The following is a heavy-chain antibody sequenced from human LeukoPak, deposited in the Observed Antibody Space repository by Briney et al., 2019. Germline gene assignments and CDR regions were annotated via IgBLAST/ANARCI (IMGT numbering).Heavy chain of an antibody. Sequence: GGSLRLSCVVSGFTFSSHWMSWVRQAPGKGLEWVANIKEDGSEKYYVDSVKGRFTIPRDNAKKSLYLQMDSLRAEDTAVYYCATHGYSELRYFDWSTNEWGQGTLVTVSS. CDR1: GFTFSSHW. CDR3: ATHGYSELRYFDWSTNE. D-gene: IGHD3-9*01. V-gene: IGHV3-7*01. CDR2: IKEDGSEK. J-gene: IGHJ4*02.